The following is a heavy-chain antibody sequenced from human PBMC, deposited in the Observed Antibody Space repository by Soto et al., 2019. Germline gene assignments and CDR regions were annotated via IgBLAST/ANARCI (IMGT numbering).Heavy chain of an antibody. CDR3: ARHSPYYDYIWGSYQYAFDI. J-gene: IGHJ3*02. Sequence: PSETLSLTCAVYGGSFSGYYWSWIRQPPGKGLEWIGEINHSGSTNYNPSLKSRVTISVDTSKNQFSLKLSSVTAADTAVYYCARHSPYYDYIWGSYQYAFDIWGQGTMVTVSS. CDR2: INHSGST. CDR1: GGSFSGYY. V-gene: IGHV4-34*01. D-gene: IGHD3-16*02.